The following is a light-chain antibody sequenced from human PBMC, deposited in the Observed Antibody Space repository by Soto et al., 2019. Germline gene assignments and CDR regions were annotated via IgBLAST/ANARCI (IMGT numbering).Light chain of an antibody. CDR2: GAS. V-gene: IGKV1-9*01. CDR3: QQLNSYPRGT. CDR1: QGIANY. Sequence: DIQLTQSPSFLSASIGDRVTITCRASQGIANYLAWYQQQPGKAPKLLIYGASTLQGGVPSRFGGSGYGTEFTITISSPQPEDFATYYCQQLNSYPRGTFGPGTKVDF. J-gene: IGKJ3*01.